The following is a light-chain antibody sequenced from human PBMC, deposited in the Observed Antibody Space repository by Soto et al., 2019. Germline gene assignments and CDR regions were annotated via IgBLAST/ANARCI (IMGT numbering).Light chain of an antibody. V-gene: IGKV1-39*01. CDR3: QQSYSTPRT. CDR2: AAS. J-gene: IGKJ2*01. CDR1: QTITNY. Sequence: IQMTQSPSSLSASVGDRVTISCRASQTITNYLNWYQQRPGKAPNLLIYAASSLQSGVPSRFTGSGSGTDFTLTISSLQPEDYATYYCQQSYSTPRTFGQGTKLEIK.